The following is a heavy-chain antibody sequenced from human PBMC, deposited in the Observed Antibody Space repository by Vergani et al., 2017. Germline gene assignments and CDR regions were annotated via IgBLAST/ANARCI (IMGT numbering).Heavy chain of an antibody. CDR1: GFSFSDHY. J-gene: IGHJ3*02. D-gene: IGHD5-24*01. Sequence: QVQLVESGGGLVKPGGSLRLSCAASGFSFSDHYMTWIRQAPGKGLEWVSYISNSGNTIEDADSVKGRFSISRDNAKSSLFLQMDSLRAEDTAVYYCARDHRDYNNYPGTFDIWGQGSMVTDSS. V-gene: IGHV3-11*01. CDR2: ISNSGNTI. CDR3: ARDHRDYNNYPGTFDI.